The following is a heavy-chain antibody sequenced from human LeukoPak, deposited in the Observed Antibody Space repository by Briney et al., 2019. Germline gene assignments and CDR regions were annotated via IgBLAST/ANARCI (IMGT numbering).Heavy chain of an antibody. CDR1: GGTFSSYT. Sequence: SVKVSCKASGGTFSSYTISWVRQAPGQGLKWMGRSIPILGIANYAQKFQGRVTITADKSTSTAYMELSSLRSEDTAVYYCARAPTGDPLLDYWGQGTLVTVSS. J-gene: IGHJ4*02. V-gene: IGHV1-69*02. CDR2: SIPILGIA. CDR3: ARAPTGDPLLDY.